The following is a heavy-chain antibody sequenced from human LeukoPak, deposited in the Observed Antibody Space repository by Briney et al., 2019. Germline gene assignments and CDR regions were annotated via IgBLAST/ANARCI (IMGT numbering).Heavy chain of an antibody. Sequence: ASVKVSCKASGYTFSDYHIHWLRQAPGQGLECLGWINSNSGGTHYAQKFQGRVTMTRDPSITTAYMELSRLQSDDTAVYYCAKDLQSSYDYDTSGYYFVGYFFYMDVWGKGTTVTVSS. CDR3: AKDLQSSYDYDTSGYYFVGYFFYMDV. J-gene: IGHJ6*03. D-gene: IGHD3-22*01. V-gene: IGHV1-2*02. CDR1: GYTFSDYH. CDR2: INSNSGGT.